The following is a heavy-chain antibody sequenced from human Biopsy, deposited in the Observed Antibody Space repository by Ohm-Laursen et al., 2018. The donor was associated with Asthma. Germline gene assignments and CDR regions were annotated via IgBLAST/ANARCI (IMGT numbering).Heavy chain of an antibody. CDR3: ARGGLGYCSSTSCYQSYYYGMDV. V-gene: IGHV3-33*01. CDR1: GFTFSSYG. J-gene: IGHJ6*02. CDR2: IWYDGSNK. Sequence: SLRLSCSASGFTFSSYGMHWVRQAPGKGLEWVAVIWYDGSNKYYADSVKGRFTVSRDNSKNTLYLQMNSLRAEDTAVYYCARGGLGYCSSTSCYQSYYYGMDVWGQGTTVTVSS. D-gene: IGHD2-2*01.